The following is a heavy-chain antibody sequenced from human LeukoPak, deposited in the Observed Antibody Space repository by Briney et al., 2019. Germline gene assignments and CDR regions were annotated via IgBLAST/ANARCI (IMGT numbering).Heavy chain of an antibody. CDR3: ARVRCPSPSGGSCYSHDY. J-gene: IGHJ4*02. CDR2: MNPNSGNT. D-gene: IGHD2-15*01. CDR1: GYTFTSYD. Sequence: ASVKVSCKASGYTFTSYDINWVRQATGQGLEWMGWMNPNSGNTGYAQKFQGRVTMTRNTSISTAYMELCSLRSEDTAVYYCARVRCPSPSGGSCYSHDYWGQGTLVTVSS. V-gene: IGHV1-8*01.